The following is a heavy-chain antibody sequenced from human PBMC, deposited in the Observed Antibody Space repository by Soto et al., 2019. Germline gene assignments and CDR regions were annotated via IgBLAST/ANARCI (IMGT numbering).Heavy chain of an antibody. CDR3: AGGTMIRGVIRVTELAY. Sequence: ASVKVSCKASGYTFTSYYMLWVRQAPGQGLEWMGIINPSGGSTSYAQKFQGRVIMTRDTSTSTVYMELSSLRSEATAVSYCAGGTMIRGVIRVTELAYGGKGTLVTVPS. CDR2: INPSGGST. V-gene: IGHV1-46*01. J-gene: IGHJ4*02. D-gene: IGHD3-10*01. CDR1: GYTFTSYY.